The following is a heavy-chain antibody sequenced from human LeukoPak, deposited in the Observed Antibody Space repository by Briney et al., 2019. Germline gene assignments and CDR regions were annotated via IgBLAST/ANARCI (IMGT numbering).Heavy chain of an antibody. V-gene: IGHV1-69*05. CDR1: GGTFSSYA. CDR3: ARDGIAVAGTGDY. Sequence: SMKVSCKASGGTFSSYAISWVRQAPGQGLEWMGGIIPIFGTANYAQKFQGRVTITTDESTSTAYMELSSLRSEDTAVYYCARDGIAVAGTGDYWGQGTLVTVSS. J-gene: IGHJ4*02. CDR2: IIPIFGTA. D-gene: IGHD6-19*01.